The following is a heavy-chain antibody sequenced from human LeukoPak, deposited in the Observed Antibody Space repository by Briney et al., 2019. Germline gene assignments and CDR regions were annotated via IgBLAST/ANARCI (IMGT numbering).Heavy chain of an antibody. Sequence: GGSLRLSCAASGFTFFNYWMSWVRQAPGKGLEWVANTKQDESEKYYVDSVKGRFSISRDNAKNSLYLQMNSLRAEDTAVYYCARDFTIRGQGTLVTVSS. V-gene: IGHV3-7*01. CDR3: ARDFTI. J-gene: IGHJ4*02. D-gene: IGHD5-24*01. CDR1: GFTFFNYW. CDR2: TKQDESEK.